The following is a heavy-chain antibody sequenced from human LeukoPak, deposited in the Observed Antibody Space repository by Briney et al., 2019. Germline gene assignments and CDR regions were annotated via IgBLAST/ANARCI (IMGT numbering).Heavy chain of an antibody. Sequence: GGSLRLSCATSGFTFSSYTMNWVRQAPGKGLEWVSYISSNSRTIYYADSVKGRFTLSRDNAENTLYLQMNSLKAEDTAVYYCARVVVGANNWFDPWGQGTLVTASS. V-gene: IGHV3-48*04. CDR1: GFTFSSYT. CDR2: ISSNSRTI. CDR3: ARVVVGANNWFDP. J-gene: IGHJ5*02. D-gene: IGHD1-26*01.